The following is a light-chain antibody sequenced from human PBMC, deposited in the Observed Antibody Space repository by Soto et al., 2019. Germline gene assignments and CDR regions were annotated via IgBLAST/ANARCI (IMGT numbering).Light chain of an antibody. J-gene: IGLJ2*01. Sequence: QSVLTQPPSASGTPGQRVTFSCSGSTSNIGSNAVNWYQQVPGTAPKLLIYRNDRRPSGVPDRFSGSKSGTSASLAISGLQSEDEADYYCTAWDDSLNARLFGGGTKLTVL. CDR1: TSNIGSNA. V-gene: IGLV1-44*01. CDR2: RND. CDR3: TAWDDSLNARL.